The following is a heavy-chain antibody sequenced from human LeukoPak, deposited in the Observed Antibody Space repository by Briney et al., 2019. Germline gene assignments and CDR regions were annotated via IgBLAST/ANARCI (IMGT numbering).Heavy chain of an antibody. CDR3: ARGVPYDSWSGPHYSDY. CDR1: RFTLSTYW. Sequence: GGSLRLSCAASRFTLSTYWMSWVRQAPGKGLEWVAHIKQDASQEYYVDSVKGRFTIFTDSGKNSLYLQMNSLRAEDTAVYYCARGVPYDSWSGPHYSDYWGQGTLVTVSS. D-gene: IGHD3-3*01. J-gene: IGHJ4*02. V-gene: IGHV3-7*01. CDR2: IKQDASQE.